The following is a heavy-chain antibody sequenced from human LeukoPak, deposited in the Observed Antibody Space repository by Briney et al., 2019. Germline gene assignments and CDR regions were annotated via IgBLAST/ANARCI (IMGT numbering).Heavy chain of an antibody. Sequence: GGSLRLSCAASGFTFSNDAMSWVRQAPGKGLVWVSRINSDGSGTTYADSVKGRFTVSRDNAKNTLYLQMNSLRVEDTAMYYCTRVFAGDEYSSSGYWGQGTLVTVSS. D-gene: IGHD6-13*01. CDR2: INSDGSGT. J-gene: IGHJ4*02. CDR1: GFTFSNDA. V-gene: IGHV3-74*01. CDR3: TRVFAGDEYSSSGY.